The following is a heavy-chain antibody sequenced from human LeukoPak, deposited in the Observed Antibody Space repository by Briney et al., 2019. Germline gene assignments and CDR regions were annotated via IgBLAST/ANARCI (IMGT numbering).Heavy chain of an antibody. Sequence: ASVKVSCKASGYTFTSYDINWVRQATGQGLEWMGWMNPNSGNTGYAQKFQGRVTITADKSTSTAYMELSSLRSEDTAVYYCEVDCSGGSCYSDYFDYWGQGTLVTVSS. CDR2: MNPNSGNT. J-gene: IGHJ4*02. V-gene: IGHV1-8*01. D-gene: IGHD2-15*01. CDR3: EVDCSGGSCYSDYFDY. CDR1: GYTFTSYD.